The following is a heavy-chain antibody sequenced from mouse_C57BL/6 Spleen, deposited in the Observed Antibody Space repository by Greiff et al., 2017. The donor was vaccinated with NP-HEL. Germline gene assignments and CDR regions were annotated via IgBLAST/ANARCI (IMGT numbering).Heavy chain of an antibody. CDR1: GYTFTSYW. V-gene: IGHV1-64*01. D-gene: IGHD2-5*01. Sequence: VQLQQPGAELVKPGASVKLSCKASGYTFTSYWMHWVKQRPGQGLEWIGMIHPNSGSTNYNEKFKSKATLTVDKSSSTAYMQLSSLTSEDSAVYYCANSYYSNPYYYAMDYWGQGTSVTVSS. J-gene: IGHJ4*01. CDR2: IHPNSGST. CDR3: ANSYYSNPYYYAMDY.